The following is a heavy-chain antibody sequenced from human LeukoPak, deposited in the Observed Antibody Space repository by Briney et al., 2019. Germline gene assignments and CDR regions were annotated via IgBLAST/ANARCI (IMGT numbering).Heavy chain of an antibody. D-gene: IGHD2-2*01. CDR2: IRYDGSNK. Sequence: GGSLRLSCAASGFTFSSYGMHWVRQAPGKGLEWVAFIRYDGSNKYYADSVKGRFTISRDNSKNTLYLQMNSLRAEDTAVYYCAKDRVVPAAKGPFWFDPWGQGTLVTVSS. CDR1: GFTFSSYG. J-gene: IGHJ5*02. CDR3: AKDRVVPAAKGPFWFDP. V-gene: IGHV3-30*02.